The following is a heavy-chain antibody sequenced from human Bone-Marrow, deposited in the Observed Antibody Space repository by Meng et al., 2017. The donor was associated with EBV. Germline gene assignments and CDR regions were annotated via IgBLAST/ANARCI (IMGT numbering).Heavy chain of an antibody. D-gene: IGHD2/OR15-2a*01. Sequence: QIPLKASAPPLVNPTQTPPQPCPFLGFSFSTRGVSVGWIRQPPGKALEWLGLIYWDDGEAYNPSLKTGLTITKDTSKEQVVLTMTNVDPVDTATYYCVYSTVRKILRRHFFDSWGQGTLVTVSS. J-gene: IGHJ5*01. CDR3: VYSTVRKILRRHFFDS. CDR2: IYWDDGE. V-gene: IGHV2-5*02. CDR1: GFSFSTRGVS.